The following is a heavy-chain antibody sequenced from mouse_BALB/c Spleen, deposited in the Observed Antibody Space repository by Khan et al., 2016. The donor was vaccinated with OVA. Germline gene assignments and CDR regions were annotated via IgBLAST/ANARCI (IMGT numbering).Heavy chain of an antibody. CDR2: IGSDSSTI. J-gene: IGHJ3*01. CDR1: GFTFTSFG. CDR3: ASSRYGSGFAS. Sequence: EVELVESGAGLVQPGGSRKLSCTASGFTFTSFGMHWVRQAPEKGLEWVAYIGSDSSTIYYADTVKGRFTISRDNSKNTPLLQLTSLRSEDTAMYYGASSRYGSGFASWGQGTLVTVSA. V-gene: IGHV5-17*02. D-gene: IGHD2-12*01.